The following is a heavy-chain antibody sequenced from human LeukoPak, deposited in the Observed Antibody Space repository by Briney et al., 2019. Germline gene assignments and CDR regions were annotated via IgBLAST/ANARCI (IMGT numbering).Heavy chain of an antibody. CDR2: ISAYNGNT. CDR1: GGTFSSYA. Sequence: ASVKVSCKASGGTFSSYAISWVRQAPGQGLEWMGWISAYNGNTNYAQKLQGRVTMTTDTSTSTAYMELRSLRSDDTAVYYCARDTTPGIAAAGYWGQGTLVTVSS. J-gene: IGHJ4*02. D-gene: IGHD6-13*01. CDR3: ARDTTPGIAAAGY. V-gene: IGHV1-18*01.